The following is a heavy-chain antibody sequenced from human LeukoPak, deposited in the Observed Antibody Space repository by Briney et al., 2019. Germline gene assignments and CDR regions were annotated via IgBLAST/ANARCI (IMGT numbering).Heavy chain of an antibody. CDR1: XFTXDDYG. Sequence: SCAAXXFTXDDYGMSWVRQAPGKGLEWVSGINWNGGSTGYADSVKGRFTISRDKAKNSLYMQMNRLRAEDTALYYCAREGELGGYCSSTSCYTFGYWGQGTLVTVSS. CDR2: INWNGGST. V-gene: IGHV3-20*04. D-gene: IGHD2-2*02. J-gene: IGHJ4*02. CDR3: AREGELGGYCSSTSCYTFGY.